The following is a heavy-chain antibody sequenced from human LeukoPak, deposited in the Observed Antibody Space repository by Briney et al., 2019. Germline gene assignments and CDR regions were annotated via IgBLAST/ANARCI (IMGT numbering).Heavy chain of an antibody. J-gene: IGHJ4*02. Sequence: PGGSLRLSCAASGFTFSSYGMHWVRQAPGKGLEWVAVISYDGSNKYYADSVKGRFTISRDNSKNTLYLQMNSLRAEDTAVYYCAKDRGSLLRYYFDYWGQGTLVTVSS. CDR1: GFTFSSYG. V-gene: IGHV3-30*18. CDR3: AKDRGSLLRYYFDY. D-gene: IGHD3-9*01. CDR2: ISYDGSNK.